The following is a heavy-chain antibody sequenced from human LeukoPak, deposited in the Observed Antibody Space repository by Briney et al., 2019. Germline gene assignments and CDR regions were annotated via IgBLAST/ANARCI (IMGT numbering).Heavy chain of an antibody. D-gene: IGHD5/OR15-5a*01. CDR2: ISFSGSLI. V-gene: IGHV3-21*01. CDR1: ESTFSSFP. Sequence: GGSLSLSCTASESTFSSFPMSWVRQAPGRGLEWIASISFSGSLIYYADSLKGRFTVSRDNAKNSLYVQMNSLRAEDTALYYCAKIGVSGQWYFDLWGRGTLVTVSS. CDR3: AKIGVSGQWYFDL. J-gene: IGHJ2*01.